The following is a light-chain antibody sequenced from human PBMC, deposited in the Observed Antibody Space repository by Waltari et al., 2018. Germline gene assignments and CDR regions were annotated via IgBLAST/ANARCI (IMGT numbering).Light chain of an antibody. J-gene: IGLJ3*02. V-gene: IGLV2-14*01. CDR1: SSDISAYDY. CDR3: ASYTVTNTWV. Sequence: QSALTQPASVSGSPGQSITISCTGTSSDISAYDYVSWYQQHPGKAPKLIIYEIHNRPSGVSNRFSGSKSADTASLTISGLQTEDEADFFCASYTVTNTWVFGGGTKVTVL. CDR2: EIH.